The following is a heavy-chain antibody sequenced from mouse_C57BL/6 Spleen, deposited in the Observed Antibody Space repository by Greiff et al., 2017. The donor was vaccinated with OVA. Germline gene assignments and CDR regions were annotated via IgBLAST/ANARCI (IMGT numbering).Heavy chain of an antibody. CDR3: ARNYYGSSLDV. CDR1: GFTFSDYG. J-gene: IGHJ1*03. V-gene: IGHV5-17*01. Sequence: EVKLEESGGGLVKPGGSLKLSCAASGFTFSDYGMHWVRQAPEKGLEWVAYISSGSSTIYYADTVKGRFTISRDNAKNTLFLQMTSLRSEDTAMYYCARNYYGSSLDVWGTGTTVTVSS. CDR2: ISSGSSTI. D-gene: IGHD1-1*01.